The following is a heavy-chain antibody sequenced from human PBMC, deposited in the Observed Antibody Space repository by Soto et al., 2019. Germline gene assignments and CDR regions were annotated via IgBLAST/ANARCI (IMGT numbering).Heavy chain of an antibody. CDR3: ARERYYDVLTGPDS. V-gene: IGHV1-18*01. D-gene: IGHD3-9*01. CDR1: GYTLRSYG. CDR2: ISAYSGGT. Sequence: GASVKVSCKASGYTLRSYGVTWVRQAPGQGLEWMGWISAYSGGTTSAQKYQDRVTMTTDTATNTAYMELRSLRSDDTAVYYCARERYYDVLTGPDSWGQGTLVTVSS. J-gene: IGHJ5*01.